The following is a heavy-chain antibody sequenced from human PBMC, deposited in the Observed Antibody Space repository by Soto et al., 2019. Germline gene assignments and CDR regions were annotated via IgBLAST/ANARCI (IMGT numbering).Heavy chain of an antibody. CDR2: ISYDGSNK. CDR1: GFTFSSYG. J-gene: IGHJ2*01. Sequence: QVQLVESGGGVVQPGRSLRLSCAASGFTFSSYGMHWVRQAPGKGLEWVAVISYDGSNKYYADPVKGRFTISRDNSKNSLHLQMNTLRAEDTAVYYCAKDWQQGGHFYLWGRGTLVTVSS. D-gene: IGHD3-16*01. CDR3: AKDWQQGGHFYL. V-gene: IGHV3-30*18.